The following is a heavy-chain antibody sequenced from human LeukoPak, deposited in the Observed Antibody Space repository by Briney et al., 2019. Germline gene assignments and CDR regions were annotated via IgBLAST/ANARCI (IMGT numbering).Heavy chain of an antibody. J-gene: IGHJ6*03. CDR2: IYPGDSDT. D-gene: IGHD3-22*01. CDR3: ARLPYYYDSSGYPYYYYMDV. V-gene: IGHV5-51*01. Sequence: GESLKISCKGSGYSFTSYWIGWVRQMPGKGLEWMGIIYPGDSDTRYGPSFQGQVTISADKSISTAYLQWSSLKASDTAMYYCARLPYYYDSSGYPYYYYMDVWGKGTTVTVSS. CDR1: GYSFTSYW.